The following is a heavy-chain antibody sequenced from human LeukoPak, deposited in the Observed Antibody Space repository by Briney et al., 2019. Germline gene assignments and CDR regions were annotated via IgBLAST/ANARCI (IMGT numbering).Heavy chain of an antibody. CDR3: ARHAADYDILTGYLWWFDP. D-gene: IGHD3-9*01. CDR2: IYTSGST. V-gene: IGHV4-4*07. J-gene: IGHJ5*02. CDR1: GGSISSYY. Sequence: ASETLSLTCTVSGGSISSYYWSWIRQPAGKGLEWIGRIYTSGSTNYNPSLKSRVTMSVDTSKNQFSLKLSSVTAADRAVYYCARHAADYDILTGYLWWFDPWGQGTLVTVSS.